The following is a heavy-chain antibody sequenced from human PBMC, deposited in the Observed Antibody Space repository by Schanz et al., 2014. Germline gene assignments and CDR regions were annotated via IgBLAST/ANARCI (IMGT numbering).Heavy chain of an antibody. CDR2: ISVYTGNT. D-gene: IGHD3-9*01. V-gene: IGHV1-18*01. Sequence: QIQLVQSGPEVKKPGATVKVSCKASGYIFINSGISWVRQAPGQGLEWVGWISVYTGNTKYGQKVQGRVTMTADTSTNTACMELRSLRSDDTAVYYCAKAEYDILTDSYSRLDPWGQGTLVTVSS. CDR3: AKAEYDILTDSYSRLDP. CDR1: GYIFINSG. J-gene: IGHJ5*02.